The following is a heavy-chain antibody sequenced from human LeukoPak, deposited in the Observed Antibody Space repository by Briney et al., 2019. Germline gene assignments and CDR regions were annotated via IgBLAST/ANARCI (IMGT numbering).Heavy chain of an antibody. D-gene: IGHD3-3*01. CDR1: GGSISSGGYY. CDR2: IYYSGST. CDR3: ARAGGFFSPFGY. V-gene: IGHV4-31*03. Sequence: SQTLSLTCTVSGGSISSGGYYWSRIRQHPGKGLKWIGYIYYSGSTYYNPSLKSRVTISVDTSKNQFSLKLSSVTAADTAVYCCARAGGFFSPFGYWGQGTLVTVSS. J-gene: IGHJ4*02.